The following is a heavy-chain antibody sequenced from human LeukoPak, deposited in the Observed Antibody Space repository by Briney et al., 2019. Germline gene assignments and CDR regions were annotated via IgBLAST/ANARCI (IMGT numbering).Heavy chain of an antibody. J-gene: IGHJ4*02. CDR3: ARDRYTRRYFDY. CDR1: GFTFSGYS. Sequence: GGSLRLSYAASGFTFSGYSMNWVRQAPGKGLEWVSYIISSSSSIYYADSVKGRFTISRDNAKNSLYLQMNSLRAEDTAVYYCARDRYTRRYFDYWGQGTLVTVSS. V-gene: IGHV3-48*01. CDR2: IISSSSSI. D-gene: IGHD6-13*01.